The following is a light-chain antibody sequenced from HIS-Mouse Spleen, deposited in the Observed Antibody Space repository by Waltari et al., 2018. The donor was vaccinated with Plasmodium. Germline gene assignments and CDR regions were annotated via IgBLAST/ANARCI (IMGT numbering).Light chain of an antibody. CDR1: ALPKQY. J-gene: IGLJ3*02. V-gene: IGLV3-25*03. CDR3: QSADSSGTPNWV. Sequence: SYELTQPPSVSVSPGQTARITCPGDALPKQYAYWYQQKPGQAPLLVIYKDSERPSGIPERFSGSSSGTTVTLTISGVQAEDEADYYCQSADSSGTPNWVFGGGTKLTVL. CDR2: KDS.